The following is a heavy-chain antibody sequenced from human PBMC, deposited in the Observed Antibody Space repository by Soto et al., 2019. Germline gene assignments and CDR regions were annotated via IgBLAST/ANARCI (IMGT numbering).Heavy chain of an antibody. CDR3: ARGLEWLIDIYAMDV. CDR1: GFTFSDYY. CDR2: ISSSGSTI. V-gene: IGHV3-11*01. Sequence: GGPLRLSCAASGFTFSDYYMSWIRQAPGKGLEWVSYISSSGSTIYYADSVKGRFTISRDNAKNSLYLQMNSLRAADTAVYYCARGLEWLIDIYAMDVWGQGTTVTVSS. D-gene: IGHD3-3*01. J-gene: IGHJ6*02.